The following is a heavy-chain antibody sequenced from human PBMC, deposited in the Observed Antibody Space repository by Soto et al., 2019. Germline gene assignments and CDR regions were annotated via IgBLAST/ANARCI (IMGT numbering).Heavy chain of an antibody. Sequence: QVRLQESGPGLVKPSETLSLTCTVSGASVSSGNYYWSWIRQPPGKGMECIGYISYSGSTNYNPSLKSRVTISIDTSKNQFSLKLSSVTAADTAVYYCARGSGSYYAYWGQGTLVTVSS. CDR2: ISYSGST. CDR3: ARGSGSYYAY. V-gene: IGHV4-61*01. J-gene: IGHJ4*02. D-gene: IGHD1-26*01. CDR1: GASVSSGNYY.